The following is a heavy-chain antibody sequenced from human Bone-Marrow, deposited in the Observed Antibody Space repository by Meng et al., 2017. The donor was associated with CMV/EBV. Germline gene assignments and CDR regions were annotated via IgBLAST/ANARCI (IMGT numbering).Heavy chain of an antibody. V-gene: IGHV3-21*01. D-gene: IGHD1-14*01. CDR1: GFTFSSYS. CDR3: ARSRSRTNPLFDY. CDR2: ISSSSSYI. Sequence: GESLKISCAASGFTFSSYSMNWVRQAPGKGLEWVSSISSSSSYIYYADSVKGRFTISRDNAKNSLYLQMNSLRAEDTAVYYCARSRSRTNPLFDYWGQGTLVTVSS. J-gene: IGHJ4*02.